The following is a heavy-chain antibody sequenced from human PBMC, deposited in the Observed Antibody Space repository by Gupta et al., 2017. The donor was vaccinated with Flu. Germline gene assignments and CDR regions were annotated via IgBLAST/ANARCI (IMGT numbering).Heavy chain of an antibody. CDR3: ATELQWRG. Sequence: EVDLVESGGGWVKPGESLRLSCTASGFSISKTWMSWVRQAPGKGLEGVGRIKTKGDGATTDYGAPVKGRFSISRDDSRNAVFLQMDSLKSEDTAVYYCATELQWRGWGQGTLVTVSS. CDR2: IKTKGDGATT. V-gene: IGHV3-15*01. J-gene: IGHJ4*02. CDR1: GFSISKTW. D-gene: IGHD6-19*01.